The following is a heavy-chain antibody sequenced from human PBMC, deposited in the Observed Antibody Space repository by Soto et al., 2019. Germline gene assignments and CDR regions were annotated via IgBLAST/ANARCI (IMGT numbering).Heavy chain of an antibody. CDR1: GFTFSTYW. D-gene: IGHD3-22*01. J-gene: IGHJ4*02. V-gene: IGHV3-7*01. CDR2: IKQDGSEK. CDR3: ARDFGLDSSGYIWYYFDY. Sequence: GGSLRLSCAASGFTFSTYWMRWVRDAPGKGLEWVANIKQDGSEKYYVDSVKGRFTISRDNAKNSLYLQMNSLRAEDTAVYYCARDFGLDSSGYIWYYFDYWGQGTLVTVSS.